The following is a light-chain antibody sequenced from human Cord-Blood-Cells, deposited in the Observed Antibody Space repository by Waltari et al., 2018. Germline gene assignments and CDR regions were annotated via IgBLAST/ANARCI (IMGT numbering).Light chain of an antibody. CDR2: DAS. V-gene: IGKV3-11*01. CDR3: QQRSNWLT. Sequence: EIVLTQSPATLSLSPGERATLSCRASQSVSSYLAWYQQKPGQAPRLLIYDASNRATGIPPRFSGSGSGTDFTLTISSLEPEDFAVYYCQQRSNWLTFGGGPRWRSN. J-gene: IGKJ4*01. CDR1: QSVSSY.